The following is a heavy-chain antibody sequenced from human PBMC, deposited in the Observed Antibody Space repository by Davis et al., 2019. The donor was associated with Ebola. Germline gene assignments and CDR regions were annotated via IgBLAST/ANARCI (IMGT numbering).Heavy chain of an antibody. Sequence: ASVKVSCKASGYTFTSYYMHWVRQAPGQGLEWMGIINPSGGSTSYAQKFQGRVTMTRDTSISTAYMELSRLRSDDTAVYYCARELSYDFWSGPGCGMDVWGQGTTVTVSS. CDR3: ARELSYDFWSGPGCGMDV. CDR2: INPSGGST. V-gene: IGHV1-46*01. CDR1: GYTFTSYY. D-gene: IGHD3-3*01. J-gene: IGHJ6*02.